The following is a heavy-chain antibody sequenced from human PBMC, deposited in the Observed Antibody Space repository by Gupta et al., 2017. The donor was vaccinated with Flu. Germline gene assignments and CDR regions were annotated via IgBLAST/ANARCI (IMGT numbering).Heavy chain of an antibody. D-gene: IGHD2/OR15-2a*01. V-gene: IGHV3-33*01. Sequence: QVHLVESGGGVVQPGRSLRLSCAASGFTFSTYAMHWVRQAPGKGLEWVAVIWFDGNDKYYADSVRGRFTISRDNSENTLYLQLNSLKAEDTALYYCVRDKSPYQFLYWYFDLWGRGTLVTVSS. J-gene: IGHJ2*01. CDR3: VRDKSPYQFLYWYFDL. CDR2: IWFDGNDK. CDR1: GFTFSTYA.